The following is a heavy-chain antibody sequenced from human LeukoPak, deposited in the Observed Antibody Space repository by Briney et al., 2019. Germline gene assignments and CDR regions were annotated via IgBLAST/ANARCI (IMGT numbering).Heavy chain of an antibody. Sequence: GTSLRLSCAASGFTFSTYGMHWVRQAPCKGLEWVAVFSYDGSIKDYADSVKGRFTISRDNSKNTLYLQTNSLRAEDTAVYYCAKEMGSGLIDYWGQGTLVTVSS. CDR1: GFTFSTYG. V-gene: IGHV3-30*18. D-gene: IGHD2-15*01. CDR3: AKEMGSGLIDY. J-gene: IGHJ4*02. CDR2: FSYDGSIK.